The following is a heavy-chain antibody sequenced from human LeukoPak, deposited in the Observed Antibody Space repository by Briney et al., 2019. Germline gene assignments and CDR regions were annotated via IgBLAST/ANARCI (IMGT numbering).Heavy chain of an antibody. V-gene: IGHV4-59*12. CDR1: GGSISSYY. J-gene: IGHJ4*02. CDR3: ARVAFEYSSDY. D-gene: IGHD6-6*01. Sequence: SETLSLTCTVSGGSISSYYWSWIRQPPGKGLEWIGYIYHSGSTYYNPSLKSRVTISVDRSKNQFSLKLSSVTAADTAVYYCARVAFEYSSDYWGQGTLVTVSS. CDR2: IYHSGST.